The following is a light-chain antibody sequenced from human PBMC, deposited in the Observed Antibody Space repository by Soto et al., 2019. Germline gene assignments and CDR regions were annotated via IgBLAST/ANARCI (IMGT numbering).Light chain of an antibody. CDR3: SSYTSITTYV. J-gene: IGLJ1*01. Sequence: QSALTQPASVSGSPGQSITIFCAGTSRDIGSHNLVSWYQHRPDKAPKLLIYEVADRPSGVSDRFSGSKSGNTASLTISGLRAEDEADYYCSSYTSITTYVFGTGTKVT. CDR1: SRDIGSHNL. V-gene: IGLV2-14*02. CDR2: EVA.